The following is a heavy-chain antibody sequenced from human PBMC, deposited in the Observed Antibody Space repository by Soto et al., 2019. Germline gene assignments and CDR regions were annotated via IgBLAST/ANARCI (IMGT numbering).Heavy chain of an antibody. CDR2: IKQDGSEK. CDR3: ARLGASNWFDP. J-gene: IGHJ5*02. CDR1: GFTFSSYW. Sequence: EVQLVESGGGLVQPGGSLRLSCAASGFTFSSYWMSWVRQAPGKGLEWVADIKQDGSEKYYVDSVKGRFTISRDNAKNSLYLQMNSLRAEDTAVYYCARLGASNWFDPWGQGTLVTVSS. V-gene: IGHV3-7*03.